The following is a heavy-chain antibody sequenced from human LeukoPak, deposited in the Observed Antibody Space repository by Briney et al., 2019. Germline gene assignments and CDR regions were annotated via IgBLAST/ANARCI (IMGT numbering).Heavy chain of an antibody. V-gene: IGHV4-59*01. CDR3: ARGTGSYFTPYYFDY. Sequence: SETLSLTCTVSGGSISTYYWNWIRQPPGKGLKWIGYIYFSGSINYNRSLKSRVTISVDTSKNQFSLRLNSVTAADTAVYYCARGTGSYFTPYYFDYWGQGTLVTVSS. D-gene: IGHD1-26*01. CDR2: IYFSGSI. J-gene: IGHJ4*02. CDR1: GGSISTYY.